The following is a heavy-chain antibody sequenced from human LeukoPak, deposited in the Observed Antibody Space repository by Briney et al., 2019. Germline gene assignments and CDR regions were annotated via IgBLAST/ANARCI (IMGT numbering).Heavy chain of an antibody. D-gene: IGHD2-15*01. J-gene: IGHJ4*02. CDR1: GFTFSIYA. Sequence: GGSLRLSCTASGFTFSIYAMSWVRQAPGKGLEWVSTISGSDGSTYYADSVKGRFTISRDNSKNTLYLQMNSLRVEDTAIYYCAKGRGYCTGGSCYSDYWGQGTLVTVSS. CDR3: AKGRGYCTGGSCYSDY. V-gene: IGHV3-23*01. CDR2: ISGSDGST.